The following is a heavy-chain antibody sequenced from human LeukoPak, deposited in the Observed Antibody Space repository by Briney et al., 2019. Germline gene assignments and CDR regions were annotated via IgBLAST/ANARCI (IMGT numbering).Heavy chain of an antibody. CDR1: GGSISSSDW. V-gene: IGHV4-4*02. CDR3: ARVNYGSGSP. D-gene: IGHD3-10*01. CDR2: IYYSGST. Sequence: SGTLSLTCAVSGGSISSSDWWSWVRQPPGKGLEWIGSIYYSGSTYYNPSLKSRVTISVDTSKNQFSLKLSSVTAADTAVYYCARVNYGSGSPWGQGTLVTVSS. J-gene: IGHJ5*02.